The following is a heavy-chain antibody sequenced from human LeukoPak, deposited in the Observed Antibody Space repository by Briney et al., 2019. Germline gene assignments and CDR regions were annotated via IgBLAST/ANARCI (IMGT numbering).Heavy chain of an antibody. V-gene: IGHV3-48*03. CDR3: ARDSGSYTGNNWFDP. CDR2: ISSGGSTI. D-gene: IGHD1-26*01. Sequence: GGSLRLSCAASGFTFSSYEMNRVRQAPGKGLGWVSYISSGGSTIYYAESVKGRFTISRDNAKNSLYLQMNSLRAEDTAVYYCARDSGSYTGNNWFDPWGQGTLVTVSS. J-gene: IGHJ5*02. CDR1: GFTFSSYE.